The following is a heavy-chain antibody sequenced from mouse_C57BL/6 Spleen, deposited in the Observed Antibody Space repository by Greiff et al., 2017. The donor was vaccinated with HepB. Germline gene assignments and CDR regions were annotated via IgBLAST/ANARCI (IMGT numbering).Heavy chain of an antibody. CDR2: INPYNGGT. Sequence: VQLQQSGPVLVKPGASVKMSCKASGYTFTDYYMNWVKQSHGKSLEWIGVINPYNGGTSYNQKFKGKATLTVDKSSSTAYMELNSLTSEDSAVYYCARVSDGYLDYWGQGTTLTVSS. J-gene: IGHJ2*01. D-gene: IGHD2-3*01. CDR3: ARVSDGYLDY. CDR1: GYTFTDYY. V-gene: IGHV1-19*01.